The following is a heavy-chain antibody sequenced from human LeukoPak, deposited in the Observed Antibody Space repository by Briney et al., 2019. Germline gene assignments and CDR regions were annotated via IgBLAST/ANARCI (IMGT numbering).Heavy chain of an antibody. V-gene: IGHV1-69*06. Sequence: SVKVSCKASGGTFSSYAISWVRQAPGQGLEWMGGIIPIFGTANYAQKFQGRVTITADKSTSTAYMELSSLRSEDTAVYYCAREINGYYNNWFDPWGQGTLVTVSS. CDR3: AREINGYYNNWFDP. D-gene: IGHD3-22*01. CDR1: GGTFSSYA. J-gene: IGHJ5*02. CDR2: IIPIFGTA.